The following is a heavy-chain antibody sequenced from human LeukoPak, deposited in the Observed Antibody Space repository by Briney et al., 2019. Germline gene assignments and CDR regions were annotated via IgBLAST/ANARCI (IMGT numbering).Heavy chain of an antibody. CDR2: ISAYNGNT. Sequence: ASVKVSCEASGYTLTSYGISWVRQAPGQGLEGMGWISAYNGNTNYTQKLQGRVTMTKDTSTSRAYIELRSLRSDDRAVYCCARRSSREARFDPWGQGTLVTVSS. CDR3: ARRSSREARFDP. V-gene: IGHV1-18*01. CDR1: GYTLTSYG. J-gene: IGHJ5*02.